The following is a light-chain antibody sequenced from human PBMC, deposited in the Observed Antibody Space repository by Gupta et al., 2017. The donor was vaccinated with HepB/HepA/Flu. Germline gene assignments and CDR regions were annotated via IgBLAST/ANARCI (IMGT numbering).Light chain of an antibody. V-gene: IGLV1-44*01. Sequence: QSVLTQPPSASGTPGQRVTISCSGSSSNIGSNTVYWYHQPPGTAPKLLIYSNNQRPSGIPDRFSGSKSGTSASLAISGLQSEDEADYYCAAWDDSLNVWVFGGGTKLTVL. J-gene: IGLJ3*02. CDR1: SSNIGSNT. CDR3: AAWDDSLNVWV. CDR2: SNN.